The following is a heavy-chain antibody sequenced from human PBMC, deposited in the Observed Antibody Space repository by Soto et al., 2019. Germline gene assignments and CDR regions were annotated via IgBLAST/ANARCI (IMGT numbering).Heavy chain of an antibody. CDR1: GLTFSSHG. CDR2: IWYDGSEK. V-gene: IGHV3-33*01. J-gene: IGHJ4*02. D-gene: IGHD3-16*01. Sequence: QVQLVESGGGVVQPGRSLRLSCAASGLTFSSHGMHWVRQAPGKGLEWVAVIWYDGSEKYYADSVKGRFTISRDNSKSTLYLQMNTLRHDDTAVYYCGTWAGEDVDYVDYWGQGTLVTVSS. CDR3: GTWAGEDVDYVDY.